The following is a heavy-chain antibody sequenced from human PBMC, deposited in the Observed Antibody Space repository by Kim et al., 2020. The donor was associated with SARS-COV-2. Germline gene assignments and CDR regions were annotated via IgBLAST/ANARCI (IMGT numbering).Heavy chain of an antibody. Sequence: NTEYSQKFQGRVTITRDTSASTAYMELSSLRSEDTAVYYCAKGGGSYYYYWGQGTLVTVSS. V-gene: IGHV1-3*01. CDR2: NT. D-gene: IGHD1-26*01. CDR3: AKGGGSYYYY. J-gene: IGHJ4*02.